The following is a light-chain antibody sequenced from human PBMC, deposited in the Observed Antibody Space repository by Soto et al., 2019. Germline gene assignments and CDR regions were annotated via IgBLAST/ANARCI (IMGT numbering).Light chain of an antibody. Sequence: DIQMTQSPSTLSGSVGDRVTITCRASQTISSWLAWYQQKPGKAPKLLIYKASTLKSGVPSRFSGRGSGTEFTLTISSLQPDDFATYYCQHYNSYSEAFGQGTKVERK. V-gene: IGKV1-5*03. CDR1: QTISSW. CDR3: QHYNSYSEA. J-gene: IGKJ1*01. CDR2: KAS.